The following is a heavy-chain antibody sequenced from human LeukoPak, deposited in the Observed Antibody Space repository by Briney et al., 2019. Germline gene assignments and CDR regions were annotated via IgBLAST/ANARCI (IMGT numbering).Heavy chain of an antibody. D-gene: IGHD5-18*01. CDR1: GFTFSDYE. CDR3: ARANGYSYGPPDY. J-gene: IGHJ4*02. Sequence: GGSLRLSCAASGFTFSDYEMNWVRQAPGKGLEWVSSISSSSSYIYYADSVKGRFTISRDNAKNSLYLQMNSLRAEDTAVYYCARANGYSYGPPDYWGQGTLVTVSS. V-gene: IGHV3-21*01. CDR2: ISSSSSYI.